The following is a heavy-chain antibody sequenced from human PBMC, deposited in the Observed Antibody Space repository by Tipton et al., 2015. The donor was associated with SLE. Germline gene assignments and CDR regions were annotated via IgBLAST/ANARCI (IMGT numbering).Heavy chain of an antibody. CDR2: IYASGST. CDR3: AREVVGAQDAFDI. D-gene: IGHD2-15*01. J-gene: IGHJ3*02. CDR1: DGSVSDYY. Sequence: TLSLTCTVSDGSVSDYYWTWIRQPAGEGLEWIGRIYASGSTNYNPSLNSRVTISVDTSKNQFSLKLSSVTAADTAVYYCAREVVGAQDAFDIWGQGTMVTVSS. V-gene: IGHV4-4*07.